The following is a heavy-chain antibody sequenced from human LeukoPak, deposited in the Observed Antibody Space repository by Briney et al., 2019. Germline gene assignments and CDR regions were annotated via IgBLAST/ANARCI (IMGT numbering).Heavy chain of an antibody. D-gene: IGHD3-22*01. CDR1: GGSISGGGYS. V-gene: IGHV4-30-2*01. Sequence: SETLSLTCAVSGGSISGGGYSWSWIRQPPGKGLEWIGYIYHSGSTYYNPSLKSRVTISVDRSKNQFSLKLSSVTAADTAVYYCAKATTLITMKADNWFDPWGQGTLVTVSS. CDR3: AKATTLITMKADNWFDP. CDR2: IYHSGST. J-gene: IGHJ5*02.